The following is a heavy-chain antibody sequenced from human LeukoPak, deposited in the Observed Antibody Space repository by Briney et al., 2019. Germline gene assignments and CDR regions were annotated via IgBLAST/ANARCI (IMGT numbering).Heavy chain of an antibody. V-gene: IGHV4-61*02. CDR2: IYTSGST. J-gene: IGHJ4*02. CDR1: GGSISSGSYY. Sequence: SETLSLTCTVSGGSISSGSYYWSWIRQPAGKGLEWIGRIYTSGSTNYNPSLKSRVTISVDTSKNQFSLKLSSVTAADTAVYYCASEPKTTLIVGATFGPEFDYWGQGTLVTVSS. CDR3: ASEPKTTLIVGATFGPEFDY. D-gene: IGHD1-26*01.